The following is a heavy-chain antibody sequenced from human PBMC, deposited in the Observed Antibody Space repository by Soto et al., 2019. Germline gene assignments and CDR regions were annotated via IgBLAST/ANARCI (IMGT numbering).Heavy chain of an antibody. J-gene: IGHJ6*02. CDR2: IYYSGST. V-gene: IGHV4-31*03. CDR3: ARVDGDYGDYPSRYYGMDV. Sequence: SETLSLTCTVSGGSISSGGYYWSWIRQHPGKGLEWIGYIYYSGSTYYNPSLKSRVTISVDTSKNQFSLKLSSVTAADTAVYYCARVDGDYGDYPSRYYGMDVWGQGTTVTVSS. D-gene: IGHD4-17*01. CDR1: GGSISSGGYY.